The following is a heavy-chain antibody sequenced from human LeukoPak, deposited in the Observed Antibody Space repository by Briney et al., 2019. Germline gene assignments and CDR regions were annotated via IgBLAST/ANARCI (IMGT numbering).Heavy chain of an antibody. V-gene: IGHV3-7*01. Sequence: GGSLRLSCAASGFTFSSYWMGWVRQAPGKGLEWVANRKYDGSEKYYVDSVKGRFTISRDNAKNSLYLQMNSLRAEDTAVYYCARDIEAAGLFLDYWGQGTLVTVSS. CDR2: RKYDGSEK. CDR3: ARDIEAAGLFLDY. D-gene: IGHD6-13*01. CDR1: GFTFSSYW. J-gene: IGHJ4*02.